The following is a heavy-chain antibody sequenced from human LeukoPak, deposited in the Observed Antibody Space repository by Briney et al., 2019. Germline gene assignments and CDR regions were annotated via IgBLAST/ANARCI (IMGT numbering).Heavy chain of an antibody. D-gene: IGHD3-22*01. J-gene: IGHJ4*02. CDR3: ARDYRIYYDSSGYDY. CDR1: GFTFSSYW. V-gene: IGHV3-74*01. CDR2: INSDGSST. Sequence: GGSLRLSCAASGFTFSSYWMHWVRQAPGKGLVWVSRINSDGSSTSYADSVKGQFTISRDNAKNTLYLQMNSLRAEDTAVYYCARDYRIYYDSSGYDYWGQGTLVTVSS.